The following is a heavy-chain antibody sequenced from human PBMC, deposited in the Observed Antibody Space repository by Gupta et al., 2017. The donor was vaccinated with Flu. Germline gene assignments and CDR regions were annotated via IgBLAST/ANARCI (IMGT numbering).Heavy chain of an antibody. Sequence: VQLVESGGGLVQPGGSLTRYFAASYFTFCVPPIPWLRQNPGQGLEWIGLIRSKLNTYATTYAASAKGRFTMSRDDSTNTTYLQMNSLKTEDTAIYYCTRRPDGYCSGSKCPTFDPWGQGTVVTVSS. J-gene: IGHJ5*02. CDR3: TRRPDGYCSGSKCPTFDP. CDR2: IRSKLNTYAT. V-gene: IGHV3-73*02. CDR1: YFTFCVPP. D-gene: IGHD2-15*01.